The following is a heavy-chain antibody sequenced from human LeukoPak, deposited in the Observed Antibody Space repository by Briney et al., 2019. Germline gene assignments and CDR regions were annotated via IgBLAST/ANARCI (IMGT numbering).Heavy chain of an antibody. CDR2: IYYSGST. D-gene: IGHD3-10*01. CDR3: ARAITMVRGVMGYYFDY. V-gene: IGHV4-59*01. CDR1: GGSLSSYY. Sequence: SETLSLTCTVSGGSLSSYYWGWIRQPPGKGLEWIGYIYYSGSTNYNPSLKSRVTISVDTSKNQFSLKLSSVTAADTAVYYCARAITMVRGVMGYYFDYWGQGTLVTVSS. J-gene: IGHJ4*02.